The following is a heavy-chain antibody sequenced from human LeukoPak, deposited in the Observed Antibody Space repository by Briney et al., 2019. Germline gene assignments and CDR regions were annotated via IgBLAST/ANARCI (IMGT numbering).Heavy chain of an antibody. J-gene: IGHJ4*02. CDR1: GFTFSNAW. Sequence: KPGGSLRLSCAASGFTFSNAWMSWVRQAPGKGLEWVGRIKSKTDGGTTDYAAPVKGRFTISRDDSKNTLYLQMNSLKTEDTAVYYCTTGVITYYYDSSGFLYWGQGTLVTVSS. CDR3: TTGVITYYYDSSGFLY. V-gene: IGHV3-15*01. CDR2: IKSKTDGGTT. D-gene: IGHD3-22*01.